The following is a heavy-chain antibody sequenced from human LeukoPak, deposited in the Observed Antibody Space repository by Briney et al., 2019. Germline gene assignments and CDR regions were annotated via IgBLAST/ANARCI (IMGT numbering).Heavy chain of an antibody. Sequence: GGSLRLSCVASGFTFSSYSMNWVRQAPGKGLEWVAYISKSITRTHYADSVEGRFIISRDNAKNSLYQQMNSLGEEDTAVYFCARDPDWLEYGGQGTLVTVSS. D-gene: IGHD3/OR15-3a*01. V-gene: IGHV3-48*02. CDR3: ARDPDWLEY. CDR1: GFTFSSYS. CDR2: ISKSITRT. J-gene: IGHJ4*02.